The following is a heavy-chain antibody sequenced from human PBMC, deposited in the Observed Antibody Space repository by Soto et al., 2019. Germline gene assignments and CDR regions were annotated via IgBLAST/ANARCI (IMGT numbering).Heavy chain of an antibody. V-gene: IGHV4-31*03. CDR2: IFYSGST. Sequence: QVQLQESGPGLVKPSQTLSLTCTVSGGSISSGGLYWSWIRQHPGKGLEWIGYIFYSGSTYYNLSLKSRVSISVDTSKNQFSLKLSSVTAADTAVYYCVREEGGGYDHRWFDPWGQGTLVTVSS. CDR3: VREEGGGYDHRWFDP. J-gene: IGHJ5*02. D-gene: IGHD5-12*01. CDR1: GGSISSGGLY.